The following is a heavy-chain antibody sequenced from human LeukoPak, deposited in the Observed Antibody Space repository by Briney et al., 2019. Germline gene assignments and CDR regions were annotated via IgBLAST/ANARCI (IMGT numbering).Heavy chain of an antibody. CDR3: ARGRSGSYGMDV. D-gene: IGHD1-26*01. V-gene: IGHV1-8*01. CDR2: MNPNSDNT. Sequence: ASVKVSCTASGYTFTSYDINWVRQATGQGLEWMGWMNPNSDNTGYAQKFQGRVTMTRNTSISTAYMELSSLRSEDTAVYYCARGRSGSYGMDVWGQGTTVTVSS. CDR1: GYTFTSYD. J-gene: IGHJ6*02.